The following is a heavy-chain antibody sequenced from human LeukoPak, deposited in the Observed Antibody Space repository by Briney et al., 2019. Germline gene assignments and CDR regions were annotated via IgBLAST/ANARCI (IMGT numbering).Heavy chain of an antibody. CDR1: GGSISSSSYY. V-gene: IGHV4-39*01. J-gene: IGHJ6*03. CDR3: ASGRYYYYMDV. Sequence: SETLSLTCIVSGGSISSSSYYWGWIRQPPGKGLEWIGSIYYSGSTYYNPSLKSRVTISVDTSKNQFSLKLSSVTAADTAVYYCASGRYYYYMDVWGKGTTVTVSS. CDR2: IYYSGST.